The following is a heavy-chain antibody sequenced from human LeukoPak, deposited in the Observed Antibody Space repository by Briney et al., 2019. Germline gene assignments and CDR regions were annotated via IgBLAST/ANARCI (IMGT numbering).Heavy chain of an antibody. CDR2: INPNSGGT. CDR1: GYTFTGYY. D-gene: IGHD3-10*01. V-gene: IGHV1-2*02. Sequence: ASVKVSCKASGYTFTGYYMHWVRQAPGQGLEWMGWINPNSGGTNYAQKFQGRVTMTRDTSISTAYMELSRLRSDDTAVDYCARDGYYGSGSYYPWGQGTLVTVSS. CDR3: ARDGYYGSGSYYP. J-gene: IGHJ5*02.